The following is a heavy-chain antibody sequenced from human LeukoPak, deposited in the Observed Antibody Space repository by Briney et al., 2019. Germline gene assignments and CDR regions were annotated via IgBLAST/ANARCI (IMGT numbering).Heavy chain of an antibody. CDR3: ARGASYYDSSGSRYYYGMDV. CDR1: GYTFTGYY. J-gene: IGHJ6*02. D-gene: IGHD3-22*01. CDR2: INPNSGGT. V-gene: IGHV1-2*04. Sequence: ASVKVSCTASGYTFTGYYMHWVRQAPGQGLEWMGWINPNSGGTNYAQKFQGWVTMTRDTSISTAYMELSRLRSDGTAVYYCARGASYYDSSGSRYYYGMDVWGQGTTVTVSS.